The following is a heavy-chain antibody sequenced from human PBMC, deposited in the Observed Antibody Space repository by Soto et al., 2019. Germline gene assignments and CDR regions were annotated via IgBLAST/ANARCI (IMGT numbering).Heavy chain of an antibody. J-gene: IGHJ4*02. D-gene: IGHD3-10*01. V-gene: IGHV1-18*01. Sequence: QVQLVQSGPELKKPGAAVRVSCKASGYTFNTYGLSWVRQAPGQGLEWMGWISTYTGNTDYPQRFQGRVTMDTDTSTSTACLDLRSLTSEDTGVYYCVRDVSVSSGSFGGYWGQGTLVTVSS. CDR3: VRDVSVSSGSFGGY. CDR1: GYTFNTYG. CDR2: ISTYTGNT.